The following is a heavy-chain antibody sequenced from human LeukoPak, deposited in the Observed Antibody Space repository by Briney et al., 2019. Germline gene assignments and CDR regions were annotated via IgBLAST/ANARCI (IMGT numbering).Heavy chain of an antibody. V-gene: IGHV3-21*01. J-gene: IGHJ1*01. CDR2: ISSSSSYI. D-gene: IGHD6-13*01. Sequence: PGGSLRLSCAASGFTFSSYSMNWVRQAPGKGLEWVSSISSSSSYIYYADSVKGRFTISRDNAKNSLYLQMDSLRAEDTAVYYCARAGEQQPVLYFQHWGQGTLVTVSS. CDR1: GFTFSSYS. CDR3: ARAGEQQPVLYFQH.